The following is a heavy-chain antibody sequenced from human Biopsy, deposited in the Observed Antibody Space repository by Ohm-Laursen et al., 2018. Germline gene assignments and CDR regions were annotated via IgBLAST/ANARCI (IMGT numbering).Heavy chain of an antibody. CDR3: ARLTGDPSH. CDR1: GGSIKSYY. CDR2: IYYTGHT. J-gene: IGHJ4*02. D-gene: IGHD7-27*01. V-gene: IGHV4-59*07. Sequence: SDTLSLTCTVSGGSIKSYYWNWIRQSPGKGLEWIGFIYYTGHTNYNPSLKSRATISVDTSKNQFSLKVISVTAADTAVYYYARLTGDPSHWGQGTLVIVSS.